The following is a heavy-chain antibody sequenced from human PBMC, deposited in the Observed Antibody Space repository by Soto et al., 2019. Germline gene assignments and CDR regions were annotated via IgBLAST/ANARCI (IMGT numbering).Heavy chain of an antibody. CDR3: ARLYCSSTSCYMVQDY. V-gene: IGHV3-11*06. Sequence: PGGSLRLSCAASGFTFSDYYMSWIRQAPGKGLEWLSYISSSSSYTNYADSVKGRFTISRDNAKNSLYLQMNSLRAEDTAVYYCARLYCSSTSCYMVQDYWGQGTLVTVSS. CDR2: ISSSSSYT. D-gene: IGHD2-2*02. J-gene: IGHJ4*02. CDR1: GFTFSDYY.